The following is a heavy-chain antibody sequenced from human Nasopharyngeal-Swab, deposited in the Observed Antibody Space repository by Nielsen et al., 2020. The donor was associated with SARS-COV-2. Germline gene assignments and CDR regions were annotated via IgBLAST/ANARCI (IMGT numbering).Heavy chain of an antibody. V-gene: IGHV4-39*01. Sequence: SETLSLTCTVSGGSVSSSSYYWGWIRQPPGKGLEWIGSIYYSGITYYNPSLKSRVTISVDTSKNQFSLKLSSVTAADTAVYYCARPYYDSSGYDAWFDPWGQGTLVTASS. CDR2: IYYSGIT. CDR1: GGSVSSSSYY. J-gene: IGHJ5*02. D-gene: IGHD3-22*01. CDR3: ARPYYDSSGYDAWFDP.